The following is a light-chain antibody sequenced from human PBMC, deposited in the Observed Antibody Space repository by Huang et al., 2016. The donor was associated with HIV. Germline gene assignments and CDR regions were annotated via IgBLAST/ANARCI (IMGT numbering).Light chain of an antibody. J-gene: IGKJ4*01. CDR3: QQYYSTPLI. V-gene: IGKV1-NL1*01. Sequence: DIQMTQSPSSLSASVGDAVTITCRASQAIGHSLAWYQQKPGKAPKVLIYDAYKLETGVQSRFSGGGSGTDYTLAISGLQPEDFATYYCQQYYSTPLIFGGGTRLDI. CDR1: QAIGHS. CDR2: DAY.